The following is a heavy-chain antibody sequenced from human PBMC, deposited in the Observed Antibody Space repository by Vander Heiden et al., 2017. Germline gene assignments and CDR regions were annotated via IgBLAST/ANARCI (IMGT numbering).Heavy chain of an antibody. V-gene: IGHV3-21*01. D-gene: IGHD2-2*02. Sequence: WVRQAPGKGLEWVSSISSSSSYIYYADSVKGRFTISRDNAKNSLYLQMNSLRAEDTAVYYCARNYGGECSSTSCYTGGCDYWGQGTLVTVSS. CDR2: ISSSSSYI. CDR3: ARNYGGECSSTSCYTGGCDY. J-gene: IGHJ4*02.